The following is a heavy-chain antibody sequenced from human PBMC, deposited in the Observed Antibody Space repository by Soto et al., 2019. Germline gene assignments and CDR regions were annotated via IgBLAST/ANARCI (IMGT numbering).Heavy chain of an antibody. CDR3: ARTYYYDSSGYPPSFFEY. D-gene: IGHD3-22*01. J-gene: IGHJ4*02. Sequence: QVQLVQSGAEVKKPGASVKVSCKASGYTFTSYAMHWVRQAPGQRLEWMGWINAGNGNTKYSQKFQGRVTITRDTSASTAYMELSSLRSEDTAVYYCARTYYYDSSGYPPSFFEYWGQGTLVTVSS. CDR2: INAGNGNT. CDR1: GYTFTSYA. V-gene: IGHV1-3*01.